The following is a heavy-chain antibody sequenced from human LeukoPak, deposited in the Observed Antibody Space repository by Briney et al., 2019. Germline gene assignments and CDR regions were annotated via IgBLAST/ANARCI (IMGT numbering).Heavy chain of an antibody. CDR2: SRNKANSYST. CDR3: VRGRNGFDY. J-gene: IGHJ4*02. CDR1: GFTFSDHY. D-gene: IGHD1-1*01. Sequence: GGSLRLSCAVSGFTFSDHYMDWVRQAPGKGLEWVGRSRNKANSYSTKFAASVKGRFTISREDSKNSLYLQMNSLKTEDTAVYFCVRGRNGFDYWGQGTLVTVSS. V-gene: IGHV3-72*01.